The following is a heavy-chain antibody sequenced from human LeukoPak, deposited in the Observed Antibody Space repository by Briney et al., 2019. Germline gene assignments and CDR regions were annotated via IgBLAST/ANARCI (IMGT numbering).Heavy chain of an antibody. CDR2: ISAYNGNT. CDR1: GYTFTSYG. J-gene: IGHJ4*02. D-gene: IGHD3-3*01. CDR3: ARVESVLRFFDY. V-gene: IGHV1-18*01. Sequence: GASVKVSCKASGYTFTSYGISWVRQAPGQGLEWMGWISAYNGNTNYAQKLRGRVTMATDTSTSTAYMELRSLRSDDTAVYYCARVESVLRFFDYWGQGTLVTVSS.